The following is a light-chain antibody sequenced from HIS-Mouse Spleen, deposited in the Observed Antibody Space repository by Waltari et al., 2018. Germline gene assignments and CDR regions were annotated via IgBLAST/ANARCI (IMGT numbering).Light chain of an antibody. V-gene: IGLV2-14*03. CDR2: HVS. J-gene: IGLJ2*01. Sequence: QSVLTQPASVSGSPGQSITISCTGTTIEGGGYNYVPWYQRHPGQAPKLMIYHVSSRPSGVSNRFSDTKSGNTASLTMSGLQAEDEADYYCSSYTCSSTEVFGGGTKLTVL. CDR1: TIEGGGYNY. CDR3: SSYTCSSTEV.